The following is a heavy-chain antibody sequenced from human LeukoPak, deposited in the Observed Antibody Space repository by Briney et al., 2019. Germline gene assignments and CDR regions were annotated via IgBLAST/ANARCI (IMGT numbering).Heavy chain of an antibody. D-gene: IGHD3-16*01. CDR3: ASLFNDYVWGSYSLD. CDR2: IYYSGST. J-gene: IGHJ4*02. V-gene: IGHV4-39*01. Sequence: PSETLSLTCTVSGGSISSSSYCWGWIRQPPGKGLEWIGSIYYSGSTYYNPSLKSRVTISVDTSKNQFSLKLSSVTAADTAVYYCASLFNDYVWGSYSLDWGQGTLVTVSS. CDR1: GGSISSSSYC.